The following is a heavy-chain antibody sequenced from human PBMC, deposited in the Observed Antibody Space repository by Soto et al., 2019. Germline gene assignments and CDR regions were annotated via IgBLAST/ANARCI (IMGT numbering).Heavy chain of an antibody. D-gene: IGHD3-22*01. V-gene: IGHV1-18*01. CDR3: ARADYYDSSGFYYDC. J-gene: IGHJ4*02. CDR1: GYTFTNYG. Sequence: ASVKVSCKASGYTFTNYGITWVRQAPGQGLEWMGWISAYNGDTHYTQRLQGRITMTRDTSTSTVYMELSSLRSEDTAVYFCARADYYDSSGFYYDCWGQGSLVTVSS. CDR2: ISAYNGDT.